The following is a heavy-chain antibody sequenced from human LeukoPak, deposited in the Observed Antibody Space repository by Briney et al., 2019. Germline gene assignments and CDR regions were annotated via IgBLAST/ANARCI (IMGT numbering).Heavy chain of an antibody. D-gene: IGHD3-16*02. CDR3: ARKKNYDYVSGSFRYSGGFDY. Sequence: PSETLSLTCTVSGGSISSSSYYWGWIRRPPGKGLEWIGGIYYSGSTYYNPSLKSRVTISVDTSKNQFSLKLSSVTAADTAVYYCARKKNYDYVSGSFRYSGGFDYWGRGTLVTVSS. CDR2: IYYSGST. CDR1: GGSISSSSYY. J-gene: IGHJ4*02. V-gene: IGHV4-39*07.